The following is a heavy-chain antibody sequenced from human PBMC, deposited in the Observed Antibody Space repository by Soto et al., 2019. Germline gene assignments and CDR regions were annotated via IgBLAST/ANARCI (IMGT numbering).Heavy chain of an antibody. Sequence: QVQLQESGPGLVKPSQTLSLTCTVSGGSISGGVYYWSWIRQPPGKGLEWIGYIFDSGSTYYNPSLKCRVTISVDTSKNQFALRLSSVTAADTAVYYCAREIIPLTTDWYVDLWGRGTLVTVSS. D-gene: IGHD4-17*01. J-gene: IGHJ2*01. CDR3: AREIIPLTTDWYVDL. CDR2: IFDSGST. V-gene: IGHV4-30-4*01. CDR1: GGSISGGVYY.